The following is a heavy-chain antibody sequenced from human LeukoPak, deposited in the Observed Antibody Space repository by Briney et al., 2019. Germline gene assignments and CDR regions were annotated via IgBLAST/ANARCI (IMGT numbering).Heavy chain of an antibody. V-gene: IGHV3-30*18. CDR1: GFTFINYG. D-gene: IGHD3-16*02. CDR2: ISYDGSNK. J-gene: IGHJ6*02. Sequence: PGGSLRLSCAASGFTFINYGMHWVRQAPGKGLEWVAVISYDGSNKYYADSVKGRFTISRDNSKTTLSLQMTSLRAEDTAVYYCAKASIYVYYGMDVWGQGTTVTVSS. CDR3: AKASIYVYYGMDV.